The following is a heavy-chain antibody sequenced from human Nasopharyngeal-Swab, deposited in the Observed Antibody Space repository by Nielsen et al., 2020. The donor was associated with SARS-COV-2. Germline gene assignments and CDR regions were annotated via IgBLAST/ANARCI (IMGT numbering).Heavy chain of an antibody. CDR1: GGSISSSSYY. J-gene: IGHJ4*02. Sequence: ESLKISGTVSGGSISSSSYYWGWIRQPPGKGLEWIGSIYYSGSTYYNLSLKGRVTISVDTSKNQFSLKLSSVTAADTAVYYCARHRYSSSWSWYFDYWGQGTLVTVSS. V-gene: IGHV4-39*01. CDR2: IYYSGST. D-gene: IGHD6-13*01. CDR3: ARHRYSSSWSWYFDY.